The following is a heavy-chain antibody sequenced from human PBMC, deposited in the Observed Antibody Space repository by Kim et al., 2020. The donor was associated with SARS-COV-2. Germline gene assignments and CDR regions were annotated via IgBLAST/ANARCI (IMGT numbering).Heavy chain of an antibody. Sequence: DSAAPVKGRFTISREDSKNTLYLQMNSLKTEDTAVYYCTTGGDILTGFDPWGQGTLVTVSS. CDR3: TTGGDILTGFDP. V-gene: IGHV3-15*01. D-gene: IGHD3-9*01. J-gene: IGHJ5*02.